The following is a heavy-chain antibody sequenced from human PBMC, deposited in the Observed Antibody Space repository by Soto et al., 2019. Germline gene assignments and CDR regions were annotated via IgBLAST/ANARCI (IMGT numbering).Heavy chain of an antibody. Sequence: GSLRLSCAASGFTFSSYGMHWVRQAPGKGLEWVAVISYDGSNKYYADSVKGRFTISRDNSKNTLYLQMNSLRAEDTAVYYCAKPARPVYYYYMDVWGKGTTVTVSS. CDR1: GFTFSSYG. J-gene: IGHJ6*03. CDR2: ISYDGSNK. CDR3: AKPARPVYYYYMDV. V-gene: IGHV3-30*18. D-gene: IGHD4-17*01.